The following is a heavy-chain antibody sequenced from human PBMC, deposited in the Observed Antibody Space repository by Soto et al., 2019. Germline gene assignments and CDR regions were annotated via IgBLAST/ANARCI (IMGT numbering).Heavy chain of an antibody. V-gene: IGHV1-69*01. CDR2: IIPVFGTA. D-gene: IGHD1-26*01. CDR3: ARDRWGSYSFDS. J-gene: IGHJ5*01. Sequence: QVQLVQSGADVKKPGSSVKVSCKASGGVFRNYAINWVRQAPGQGLEWMGGIIPVFGTADYPQKFQGRVTITADESTTTAYMALTSLKTEDTAVYFCARDRWGSYSFDSWGQGTLVTVAS. CDR1: GGVFRNYA.